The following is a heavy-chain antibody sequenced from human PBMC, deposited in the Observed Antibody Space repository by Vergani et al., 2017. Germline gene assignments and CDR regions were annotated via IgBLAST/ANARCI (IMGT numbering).Heavy chain of an antibody. CDR2: IIPIFGTA. V-gene: IGHV1-69*01. Sequence: QVQLVQSGAEVKKPGSSVKVSCKASGGTFSSYAISWVRQAPGQGLEWMGAIIPIFGTANSAQNFQGRVTITADESTSAAYMELSSLRSEDTAVYYCAIGPWGNPGGYYYYMDVWGKGTTVTVSS. CDR1: GGTFSSYA. CDR3: AIGPWGNPGGYYYYMDV. J-gene: IGHJ6*03. D-gene: IGHD4-23*01.